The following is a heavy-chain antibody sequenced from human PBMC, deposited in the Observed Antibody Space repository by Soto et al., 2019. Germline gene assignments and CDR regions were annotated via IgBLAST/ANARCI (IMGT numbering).Heavy chain of an antibody. V-gene: IGHV3-43D*03. CDR1: GFTFDDYA. J-gene: IGHJ4*02. Sequence: GGSLRLSCAASGFTFDDYAMHWVRQAPGKGLEWVSLISWDGGSTYYADSVKGRFTISRDNSKNSLYLQMNSLRAEDTALYYCVKDSGPDSSSLDYWGQGTLVTVSS. CDR2: ISWDGGST. CDR3: VKDSGPDSSSLDY. D-gene: IGHD6-13*01.